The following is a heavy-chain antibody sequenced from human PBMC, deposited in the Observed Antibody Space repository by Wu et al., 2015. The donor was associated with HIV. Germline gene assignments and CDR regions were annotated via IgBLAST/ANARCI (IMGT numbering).Heavy chain of an antibody. CDR1: GYTFTGYY. Sequence: QVQLVQSGAEVKKPGASVKVSCKASGYTFTGYYMHWVRQAPGQGLEWMGWINPNSGGTNYAQKFQGRVTVTRDTSISTAYMELSRLRSDDTAVYYCARDRRAKIGVYYFDYWGQGTLVTVSS. CDR3: ARDRRAKIGVYYFDY. V-gene: IGHV1-2*02. CDR2: INPNSGGT. J-gene: IGHJ4*02. D-gene: IGHD3-10*01.